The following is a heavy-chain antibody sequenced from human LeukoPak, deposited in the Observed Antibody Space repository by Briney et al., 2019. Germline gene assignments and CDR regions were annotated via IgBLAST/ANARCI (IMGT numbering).Heavy chain of an antibody. CDR1: GFTFSSYW. V-gene: IGHV3-7*01. Sequence: GGSLRLSCAASGFTFSSYWMSWVRQAPGKGLEWVANIKQDGSEKYYVDSVKGRFTISRDNAKNSLYLQMNSLRAEDTAVYYCARGGDPYYDFWSGYYERANWFDPWGQGTLVTVSS. CDR2: IKQDGSEK. CDR3: ARGGDPYYDFWSGYYERANWFDP. D-gene: IGHD3-3*01. J-gene: IGHJ5*02.